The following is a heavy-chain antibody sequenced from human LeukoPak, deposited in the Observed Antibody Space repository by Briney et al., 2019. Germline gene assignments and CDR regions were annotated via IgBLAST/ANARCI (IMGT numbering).Heavy chain of an antibody. CDR3: ARAYYDFWSGYPTDY. Sequence: ASVKVSCKASGYTFTSYGISWVRQAPGQRLEWMGWISAYNGNTNYAQKLQGGVTMTTDTSTSTAYMELRSLRSDDTAVYYCARAYYDFWSGYPTDYWGQGTLVTVSS. D-gene: IGHD3-3*01. CDR2: ISAYNGNT. V-gene: IGHV1-18*01. J-gene: IGHJ4*02. CDR1: GYTFTSYG.